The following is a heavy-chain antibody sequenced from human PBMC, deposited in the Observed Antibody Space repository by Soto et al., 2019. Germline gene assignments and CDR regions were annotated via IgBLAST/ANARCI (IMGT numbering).Heavy chain of an antibody. CDR1: GFTVSSNY. J-gene: IGHJ4*02. CDR3: ARDGYCSGGSCSLSY. Sequence: GGSLRLSCAASGFTVSSNYMSWVRQAPGKGLEWVSVIYSGGSTYYEDSMKGRFTISRDNSKNTLYLQMNSLRAEDTAVYYCARDGYCSGGSCSLSYWGQGTLVTVSS. CDR2: IYSGGST. V-gene: IGHV3-66*01. D-gene: IGHD2-15*01.